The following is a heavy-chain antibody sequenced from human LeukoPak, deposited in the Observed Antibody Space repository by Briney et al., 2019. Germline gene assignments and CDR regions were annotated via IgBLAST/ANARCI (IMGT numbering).Heavy chain of an antibody. CDR2: KYTSGNT. CDR1: GGSISSYY. V-gene: IGHV4-4*07. D-gene: IGHD2-15*01. CDR3: ARGILSGSCYSVFDH. J-gene: IGHJ4*02. Sequence: SETLSLTCTVSGGSISSYYWSWIRQPAGKGLEWIGRKYTSGNTNYNPSLKSRVTMSVATSKNQFSLKLSSVTAADTVVYYCARGILSGSCYSVFDHWGQGTLVTVSS.